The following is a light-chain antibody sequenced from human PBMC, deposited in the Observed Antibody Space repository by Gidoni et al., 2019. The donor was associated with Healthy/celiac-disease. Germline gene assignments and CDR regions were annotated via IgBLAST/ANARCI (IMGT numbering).Light chain of an antibody. Sequence: DIQMTQSPSSLSASVGDRVTITCRASQSISSYLNWYQQKPGKAPKLLIYAASSLQSGVPSRFSGSGSGTDFTLTISRLQPEDVATYYCQQNYSTPPTFGQGTKVEIK. V-gene: IGKV1-39*01. J-gene: IGKJ1*01. CDR3: QQNYSTPPT. CDR2: AAS. CDR1: QSISSY.